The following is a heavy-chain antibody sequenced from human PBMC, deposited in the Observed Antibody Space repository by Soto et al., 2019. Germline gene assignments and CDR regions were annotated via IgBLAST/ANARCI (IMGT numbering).Heavy chain of an antibody. D-gene: IGHD3-3*01. CDR2: IYYSGST. V-gene: IGHV4-59*01. CDR3: ARSSSAIFGVVIIQAIDYGMDV. J-gene: IGHJ6*02. CDR1: GGSISSYY. Sequence: SETLSLTCTVSGGSISSYYWSWIRQPPGKGLEWIGYIYYSGSTNYNPSLKSRVTISVDTSKNQFSLKLSSVTAADTAVYYCARSSSAIFGVVIIQAIDYGMDVWGQGTTVTVSS.